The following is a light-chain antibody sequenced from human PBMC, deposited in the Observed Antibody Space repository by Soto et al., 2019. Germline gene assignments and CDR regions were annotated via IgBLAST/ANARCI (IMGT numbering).Light chain of an antibody. J-gene: IGLJ2*01. V-gene: IGLV1-51*01. CDR2: DND. Sequence: QSVLTQPPSVSAAPGQKVTISCSGSSSNIAKNYVYWYQQLPGTAPKLLIFDNDKRPSGVPDRFSGSKSGTSASLAITGLQAEDEADYYCQSYDSSLSGNVVFGGGTKLTVL. CDR3: QSYDSSLSGNVV. CDR1: SSNIAKNY.